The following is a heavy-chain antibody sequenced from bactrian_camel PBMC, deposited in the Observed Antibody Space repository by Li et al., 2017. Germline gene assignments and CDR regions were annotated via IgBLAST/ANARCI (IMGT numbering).Heavy chain of an antibody. V-gene: IGHV3S42*01. Sequence: QLVESGGGLVQPGGSLRLSCAASGFAFSSYAMYWVRQAPGNGLEWVSTINGGGGSTSYADSVKGRFTISKDNAKNMLYLQMNSLKPEDTAVYCCAVAIVRGWGYWGQGTQVTVS. J-gene: IGHJ6*01. CDR1: GFAFSSYA. CDR3: AVAIVRGWGY. CDR2: INGGGGST. D-gene: IGHD3*01.